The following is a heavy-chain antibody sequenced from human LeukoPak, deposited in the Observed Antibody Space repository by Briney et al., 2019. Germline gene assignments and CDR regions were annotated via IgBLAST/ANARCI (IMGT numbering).Heavy chain of an antibody. CDR3: AKDDIAPGAFDI. Sequence: GGSLRLSCAASGFTFSRYVMHWVRQAPGKGLEWVAFIRSDGSNKYNADPVKGRFTISRDNSKNTVYLQMNSLRAEDTAVYYCAKDDIAPGAFDIWGQGTMVTVSS. V-gene: IGHV3-30*02. CDR1: GFTFSRYV. CDR2: IRSDGSNK. J-gene: IGHJ3*02. D-gene: IGHD5-12*01.